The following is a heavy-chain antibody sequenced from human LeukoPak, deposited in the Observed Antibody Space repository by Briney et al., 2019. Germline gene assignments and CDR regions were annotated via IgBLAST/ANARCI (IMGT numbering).Heavy chain of an antibody. Sequence: GGSLRLSCAASGFTFSNARMSWVRQAPGKGLDYIGRIKSKTDGGTTDYAAPVKGRFTISRDDSKNTLYLQMNSLKSEDTAVYYCTTVGYGSGSSSFGDYFDYWGQGTLVTVSS. V-gene: IGHV3-15*01. J-gene: IGHJ4*02. CDR1: GFTFSNAR. CDR2: IKSKTDGGTT. D-gene: IGHD3-10*01. CDR3: TTVGYGSGSSSFGDYFDY.